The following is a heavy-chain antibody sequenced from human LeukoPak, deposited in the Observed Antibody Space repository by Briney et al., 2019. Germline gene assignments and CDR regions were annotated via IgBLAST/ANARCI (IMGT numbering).Heavy chain of an antibody. CDR3: ARDRGIVVVPAGQFDP. Sequence: ASVKVSCKASGYTFTSYGISWVRQAPGQGLEWMGWINPNSGGTNYAQKFQGRVTMTRDTSISTAYMELSRLRSDDTAVYYCARDRGIVVVPAGQFDPWGQGTLVTVSS. D-gene: IGHD2-2*01. V-gene: IGHV1-2*02. CDR2: INPNSGGT. CDR1: GYTFTSYG. J-gene: IGHJ5*02.